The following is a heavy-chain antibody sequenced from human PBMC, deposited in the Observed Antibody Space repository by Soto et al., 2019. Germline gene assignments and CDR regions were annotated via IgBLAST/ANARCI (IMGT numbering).Heavy chain of an antibody. D-gene: IGHD1-26*01. CDR1: GYTFTNFG. Sequence: ASVKVSCKASGYTFTNFGITWVRQAPGQGLEWMGWISAYNANTNYTQKLQGRVTMTTDTSTSTAYMELRSLRSDDTAVYYCARDAPRPSTYAFDIWVQGTMVTVSS. V-gene: IGHV1-18*01. CDR2: ISAYNANT. J-gene: IGHJ3*02. CDR3: ARDAPRPSTYAFDI.